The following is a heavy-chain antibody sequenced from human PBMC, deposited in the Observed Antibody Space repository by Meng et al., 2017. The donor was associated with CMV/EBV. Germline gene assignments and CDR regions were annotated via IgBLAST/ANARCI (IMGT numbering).Heavy chain of an antibody. V-gene: IGHV1-69*02. CDR2: IIPILGIA. J-gene: IGHJ4*02. Sequence: SVKVSCKASGCTFSSYTISWVRQAPGQGLEWMGRIIPILGIANYAQKFQSRVTITADKSTSTAYMELSSLRSEDTAVYYCARGYCSSTSCSILFDYWGQGTLVTVSS. CDR3: ARGYCSSTSCSILFDY. D-gene: IGHD2-2*01. CDR1: GCTFSSYT.